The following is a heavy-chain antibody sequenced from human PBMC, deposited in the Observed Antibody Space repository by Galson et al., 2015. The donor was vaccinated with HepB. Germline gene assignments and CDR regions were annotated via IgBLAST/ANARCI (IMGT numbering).Heavy chain of an antibody. Sequence: SVKVSCKASGYTFTSYDIKWVRQASGHGLEWMGWVNPNSGDTGYAQKFQGRVTMTRNTSMNTAYMELSSLRSEDTAVYYCARVPISNWGDGFDIWGQGTMVTVPA. CDR1: GYTFTSYD. J-gene: IGHJ3*02. D-gene: IGHD7-27*01. CDR3: ARVPISNWGDGFDI. CDR2: VNPNSGDT. V-gene: IGHV1-8*01.